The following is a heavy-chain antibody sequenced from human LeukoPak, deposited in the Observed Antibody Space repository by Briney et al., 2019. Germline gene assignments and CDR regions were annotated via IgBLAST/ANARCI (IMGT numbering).Heavy chain of an antibody. CDR1: GFTFSSYA. V-gene: IGHV3-23*01. CDR3: AKSPRGYSYGDYFDY. J-gene: IGHJ4*02. CDR2: ISGSGGST. D-gene: IGHD5-18*01. Sequence: GGSLRLSCAASGFTFSSYAMSWVRQAPGKGLEWVSAISGSGGSTYYADSVKGRFTISRDNSKNTLYLQMNSLRAEDTVVYYCAKSPRGYSYGDYFDYWGQGTLVTVSS.